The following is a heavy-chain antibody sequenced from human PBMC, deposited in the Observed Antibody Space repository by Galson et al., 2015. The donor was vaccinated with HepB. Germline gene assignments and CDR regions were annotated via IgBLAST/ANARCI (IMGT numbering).Heavy chain of an antibody. J-gene: IGHJ1*01. D-gene: IGHD3-22*01. CDR2: ISPHNRDT. Sequence: SVKVSCKASGYTFSTHSITWVRQAPGQGLEWMGWISPHNRDTNYARKLQGRVTMTRDTSTSTVYMELSSLRSEDTAVYYCAREIVVLGPRREVFQHWGQGTLVTVSS. CDR3: AREIVVLGPRREVFQH. CDR1: GYTFSTHS. V-gene: IGHV1-18*01.